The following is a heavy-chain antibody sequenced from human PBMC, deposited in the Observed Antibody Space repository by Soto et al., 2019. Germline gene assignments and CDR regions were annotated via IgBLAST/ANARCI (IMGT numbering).Heavy chain of an antibody. CDR2: IYSGGST. CDR3: AKRGVDCGGDCYLI. V-gene: IGHV3-66*01. J-gene: IGHJ4*02. D-gene: IGHD2-21*02. Sequence: EVQLVESGGGLVQPGGSLRLSCAASGFTVSSNYMSWVRQPPGKGLEWVSVIYSGGSTYYADSVKDRFTISRDNSKNTLYLQMNSLTAEDTAVYYCAKRGVDCGGDCYLIWGQGTLVTVSS. CDR1: GFTVSSNY.